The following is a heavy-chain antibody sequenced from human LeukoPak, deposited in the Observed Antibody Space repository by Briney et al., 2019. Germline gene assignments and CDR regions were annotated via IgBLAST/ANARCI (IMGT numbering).Heavy chain of an antibody. CDR2: IIPIFGTA. D-gene: IGHD1-26*01. CDR1: GGTFSRYA. V-gene: IGHV1-69*13. Sequence: SVKVSCKASGGTFSRYAIIWVRQAPGQGLEWMGGIIPIFGTANYAQKFQGRVTITADESTSTAYMELSSLRSEDTAVYYCARDTVGATFPGAFDIWGQGTMVTVSS. CDR3: ARDTVGATFPGAFDI. J-gene: IGHJ3*02.